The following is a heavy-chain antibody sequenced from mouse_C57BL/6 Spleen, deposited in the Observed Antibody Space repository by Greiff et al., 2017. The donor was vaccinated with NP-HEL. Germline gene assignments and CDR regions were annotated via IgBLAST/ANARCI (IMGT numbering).Heavy chain of an antibody. CDR2: IDPETGGT. Sequence: VQVVESGAELVRPGASVTLSCKASGYTFTDYEMHWVKQTPVHGLEWIGAIDPETGGTAYNQKFKGKAILTADKSSSTAYMELRSLTSEDSAVYYCIYDYPSFAYWGQGTLVTVSA. V-gene: IGHV1-15*01. D-gene: IGHD2-4*01. J-gene: IGHJ3*01. CDR1: GYTFTDYE. CDR3: IYDYPSFAY.